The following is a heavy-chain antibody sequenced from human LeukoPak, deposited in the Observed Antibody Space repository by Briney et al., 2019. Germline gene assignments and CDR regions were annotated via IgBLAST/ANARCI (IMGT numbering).Heavy chain of an antibody. D-gene: IGHD3-3*01. J-gene: IGHJ4*02. CDR3: ASNSADDFWSGYST. CDR1: GFTFSSYA. V-gene: IGHV3-30*01. CDR2: ISYDGSNK. Sequence: GRSLRLSCAASGFTFSSYAMHWVRQAPGKGLEWVAVISYDGSNKYYEDSVKGRFTISRDNSKNTLYLQMNSLRAEDTAVYYCASNSADDFWSGYSTWGQGTLVTVSS.